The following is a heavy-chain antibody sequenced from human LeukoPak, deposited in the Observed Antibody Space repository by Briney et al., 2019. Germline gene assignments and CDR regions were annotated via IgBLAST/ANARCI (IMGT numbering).Heavy chain of an antibody. J-gene: IGHJ6*03. CDR1: GGSISSGGYS. Sequence: SETLSLTCAVSGGSISSGGYSWSWIRQPPGKGLEWIGYIYYSGSTYYNPSLKSRVTISVDTSKNQFSLKLSSVTAADTAVYYCARGGSSSWVYYYYYYYMDVWGKGTTVTVSS. CDR2: IYYSGST. D-gene: IGHD6-13*01. V-gene: IGHV4-30-4*07. CDR3: ARGGSSSWVYYYYYYYMDV.